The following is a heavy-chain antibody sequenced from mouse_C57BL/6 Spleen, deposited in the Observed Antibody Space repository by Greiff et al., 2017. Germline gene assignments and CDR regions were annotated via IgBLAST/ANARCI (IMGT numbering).Heavy chain of an antibody. CDR1: GFTFSDYY. V-gene: IGHV5-16*01. J-gene: IGHJ2*01. D-gene: IGHD1-1*01. Sequence: DVKLVESEGGLVQPGSSMKLSCTASGFTFSDYYMAWVRQVPEKGLEWVANINYDGSSTYYLDSLKSRFIISRDNAKNILYLQMSSLKSEDTATYYCARASHYYYGSSLYYFDYWGQGTTLTVSS. CDR2: INYDGSST. CDR3: ARASHYYYGSSLYYFDY.